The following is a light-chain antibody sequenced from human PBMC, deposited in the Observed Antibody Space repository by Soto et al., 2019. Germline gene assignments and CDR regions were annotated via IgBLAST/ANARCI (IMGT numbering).Light chain of an antibody. Sequence: IVWTHSPAPLSLSPGERATVWFRASQSVSSYLAWYQQKRGQAPRLLIYGASSRATGIPDRFSGSGSGTDFTLTINRLEPEDFALYYCQQYGSSPWTFGQGTKVDIK. J-gene: IGKJ1*01. CDR3: QQYGSSPWT. V-gene: IGKV3-20*01. CDR2: GAS. CDR1: QSVSSY.